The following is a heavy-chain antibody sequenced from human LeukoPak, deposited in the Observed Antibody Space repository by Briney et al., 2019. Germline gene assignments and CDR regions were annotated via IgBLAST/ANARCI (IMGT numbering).Heavy chain of an antibody. D-gene: IGHD6-13*01. J-gene: IGHJ3*02. V-gene: IGHV4-4*09. CDR2: IYTSGST. CDR1: GGSISSYY. CDR3: ARSVAAAGDSFYI. Sequence: SETLSLTCTVSGGSISSYYWSWIRQHPGKGLEWIGYIYTSGSTNYNPSLKSRVTISVDTSKNQFSLKLSSVTAADAAVYYCARSVAAAGDSFYIWGQGTMVTVSS.